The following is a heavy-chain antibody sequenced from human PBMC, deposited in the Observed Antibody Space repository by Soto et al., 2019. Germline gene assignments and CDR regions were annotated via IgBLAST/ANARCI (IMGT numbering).Heavy chain of an antibody. CDR3: ARDIYRIAVAYYYDY. CDR2: INPSGGST. J-gene: IGHJ4*02. CDR1: GYTFTSYY. V-gene: IGHV1-46*01. Sequence: ASVKVSCKASGYTFTSYYMHWVRQAPGQGLEWMGIINPSGGSTSYAQKFRGRVTMTRDTSTSTVYMELSSLRSEDTAVYYCARDIYRIAVAYYYDYWGQGTLVTVSS. D-gene: IGHD6-13*01.